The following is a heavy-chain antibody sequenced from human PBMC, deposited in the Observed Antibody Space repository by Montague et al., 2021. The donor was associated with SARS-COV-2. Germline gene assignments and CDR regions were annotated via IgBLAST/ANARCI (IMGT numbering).Heavy chain of an antibody. J-gene: IGHJ4*02. Sequence: SETLSLTCTVSGGSVSSGGYYWSWIRQPPGKGLEWIGYIYYSGSTNYNPPLKSRVTISLDTSKNQFSLKLTSVTAADTAVYYCARVSLAAAATRSDYWGQGTLVTVSS. CDR3: ARVSLAAAATRSDY. D-gene: IGHD6-13*01. CDR2: IYYSGST. V-gene: IGHV4-61*08. CDR1: GGSVSSGGYY.